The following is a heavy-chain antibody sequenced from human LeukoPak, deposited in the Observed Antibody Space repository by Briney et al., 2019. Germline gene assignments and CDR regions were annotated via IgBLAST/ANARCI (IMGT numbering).Heavy chain of an antibody. D-gene: IGHD3-9*01. CDR1: GLSLSTSGMR. CDR3: ARIRPWGYFPDY. Sequence: SGPALVKPTQTLTLTCTFSGLSLSTSGMRVSWIRQPPGKALEWLARIDWDDDKFYSTSLKTRLTISKDTSKNQVVLTMTNMDPVDTATYYCARIRPWGYFPDYWGQGTLVTDSS. CDR2: IDWDDDK. V-gene: IGHV2-70*04. J-gene: IGHJ4*02.